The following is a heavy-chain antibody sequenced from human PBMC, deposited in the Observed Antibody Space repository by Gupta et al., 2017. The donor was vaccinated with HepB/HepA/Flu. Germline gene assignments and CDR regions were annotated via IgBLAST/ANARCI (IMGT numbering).Heavy chain of an antibody. CDR1: GFTFSSYW. Sequence: EVQLVESGGGLVQPGGSLRLSCAASGFTFSSYWMHWVRQAPGKGLVWVSRINIDGSSTSYADSVKGRFTISRDNAKNTLYLQMNSLRAEDTAVYYCARDDREARYYYYGMDVWGQGTTVTVSS. CDR2: INIDGSST. V-gene: IGHV3-74*01. J-gene: IGHJ6*02. CDR3: ARDDREARYYYYGMDV. D-gene: IGHD1-26*01.